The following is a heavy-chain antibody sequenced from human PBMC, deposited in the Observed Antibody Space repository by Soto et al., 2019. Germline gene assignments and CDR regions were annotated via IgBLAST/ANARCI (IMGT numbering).Heavy chain of an antibody. J-gene: IGHJ4*02. CDR1: GYRFINYW. V-gene: IGHV5-10-1*03. D-gene: IGHD1-1*01. CDR3: VRHGNGTPFYFDF. Sequence: EVQLVQSGAEVKKPGESLRLSCQGSGYRFINYWISWVRQMPGKGLEWVGRIDPSDSYTLYSPSFQGHVTISIDTAINTAFLEWRSLQASDTAMYYCVRHGNGTPFYFDFWGRGTLVPVSS. CDR2: IDPSDSYT.